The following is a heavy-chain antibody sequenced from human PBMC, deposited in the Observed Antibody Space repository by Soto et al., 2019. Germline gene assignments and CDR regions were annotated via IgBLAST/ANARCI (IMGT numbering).Heavy chain of an antibody. Sequence: QVQLVQSGAEVKKPGSSVKVSCKASGGTFSSYTISWVRQAPGQGLEWMGRIIPILGIANYAQKFQGRVTITADKSTRTAYMELSSLRSEDTAVYYCANSGGGYCSSTSCYDYWGQGTLVTVSS. CDR1: GGTFSSYT. D-gene: IGHD2-2*01. CDR2: IIPILGIA. J-gene: IGHJ4*02. CDR3: ANSGGGYCSSTSCYDY. V-gene: IGHV1-69*02.